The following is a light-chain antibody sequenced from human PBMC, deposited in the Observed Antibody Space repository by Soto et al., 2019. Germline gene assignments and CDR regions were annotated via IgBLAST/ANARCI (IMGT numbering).Light chain of an antibody. CDR2: DVS. CDR3: CSYTASDIWV. CDR1: SSDIGGYNS. V-gene: IGLV2-8*01. Sequence: QSVLTQSPSASGSPGQSVTISCTGTSSDIGGYNSVSWYQQHPGKAPKVMIYDVSKRPSGVPDRFSGSKSGNTASLTVSALQAEDEADYFCCSYTASDIWVFGGGTKLTVL. J-gene: IGLJ3*02.